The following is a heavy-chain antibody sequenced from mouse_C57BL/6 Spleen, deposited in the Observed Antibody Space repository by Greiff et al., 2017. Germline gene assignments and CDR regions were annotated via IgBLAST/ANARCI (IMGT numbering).Heavy chain of an antibody. V-gene: IGHV1-80*01. Sequence: QVQLQQPGAELVKPGASVKLSCKASGYTFTSYWMHWVKQRPGQGLEWIGQIYPGDGDTNYNGKFKGKATLTADKSSSTAYMQLSSLTSEDSAIYFCARLRCYLDYWGQGTTLTVSS. CDR2: IYPGDGDT. CDR3: ARLRCYLDY. J-gene: IGHJ2*01. CDR1: GYTFTSYW.